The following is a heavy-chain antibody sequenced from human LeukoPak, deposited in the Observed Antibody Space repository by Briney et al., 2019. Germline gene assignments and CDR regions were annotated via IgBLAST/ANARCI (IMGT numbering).Heavy chain of an antibody. J-gene: IGHJ4*02. CDR1: GGSFSGYY. Sequence: PSETLSLTCAVYGGSFSGYYWSWIREPRGEGVEWIGEINHRGSTNYIPSLKSRVTISVDTSKNQFSLKLSAVTAADTSVYYGARSFNSHNYGRWSGGDYWGQGTLVTVSS. V-gene: IGHV4-34*01. CDR3: ARSFNSHNYGRWSGGDY. CDR2: INHRGST. D-gene: IGHD3-10*02.